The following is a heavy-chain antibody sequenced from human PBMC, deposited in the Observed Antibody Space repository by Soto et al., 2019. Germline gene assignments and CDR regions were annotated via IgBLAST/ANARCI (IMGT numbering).Heavy chain of an antibody. J-gene: IGHJ4*02. CDR2: IIPIFGTA. CDR1: GGTFSSYA. D-gene: IGHD3-22*01. V-gene: IGHV1-69*13. Sequence: SVKVSCKASGGTFSSYAISWVRQAPGQGLEWMGGIIPIFGTANYAQKFQGRVTITADESTSTAYMELSSLRSEDTAVYYCARGYYYDSSGSIRPFDYWGQGTLVTVSS. CDR3: ARGYYYDSSGSIRPFDY.